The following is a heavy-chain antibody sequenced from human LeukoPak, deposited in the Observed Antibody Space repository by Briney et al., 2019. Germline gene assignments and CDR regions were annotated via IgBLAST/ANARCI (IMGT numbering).Heavy chain of an antibody. V-gene: IGHV3-53*01. CDR1: GSTVSSNY. CDR2: IYSGGNT. D-gene: IGHD4-23*01. Sequence: AGGSLRLSCAASGSTVSSNYMSWVHQAPGKGLEWVSVIYSGGNTYYADSVKGRFTISRDNSKNTLYLQMTSLRAEDTAVYYCARVNGGNRYFDYWGQGTLVTVSS. J-gene: IGHJ4*02. CDR3: ARVNGGNRYFDY.